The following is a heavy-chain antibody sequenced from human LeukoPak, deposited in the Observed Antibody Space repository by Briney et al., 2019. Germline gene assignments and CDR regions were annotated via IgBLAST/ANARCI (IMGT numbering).Heavy chain of an antibody. D-gene: IGHD3-10*01. V-gene: IGHV1-2*02. CDR2: INPYSGGT. J-gene: IGHJ4*02. CDR1: GYSFTGYY. Sequence: GASVKVSCKASGYSFTGYYMHWVRQAPGQGLEWMGWINPYSGGTNYAQKFQGRVTMTRDTSISTAYMELSRLRSDDTAVYYCVRESYNSGSYYNDYWGQGTLVTVSS. CDR3: VRESYNSGSYYNDY.